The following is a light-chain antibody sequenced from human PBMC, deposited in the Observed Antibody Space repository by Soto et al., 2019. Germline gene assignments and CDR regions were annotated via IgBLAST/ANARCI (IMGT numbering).Light chain of an antibody. V-gene: IGKV3-11*01. Sequence: EIVLTQSPATLSLSPGERATLSCRASQSVSSYLAWYQQKPGQAPRLLIYGASSRATGIPDRFSGSGSGTDFTLTVSRLEPEDFAVYYCQHTGTFGQGTKVDIK. CDR1: QSVSSY. CDR2: GAS. CDR3: QHTGT. J-gene: IGKJ1*01.